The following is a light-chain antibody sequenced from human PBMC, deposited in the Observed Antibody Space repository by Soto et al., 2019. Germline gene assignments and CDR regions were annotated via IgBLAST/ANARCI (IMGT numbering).Light chain of an antibody. CDR2: DNN. CDR1: SSNIGNNF. CDR3: GTWDTSLGAAL. J-gene: IGLJ2*01. Sequence: QAVVTQPPSLSAAPGQRVTISCSGSSSNIGNNFVSWYQQLPGTAPKLLIFDNNKRPSRIPDRFSGSKSDTSATLAITGLQTGDEAHYYCGTWDTSLGAALFGGGTKLTVL. V-gene: IGLV1-51*01.